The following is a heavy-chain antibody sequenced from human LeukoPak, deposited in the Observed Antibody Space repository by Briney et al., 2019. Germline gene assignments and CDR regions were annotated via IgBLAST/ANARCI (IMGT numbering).Heavy chain of an antibody. CDR1: GGSINSGAYY. D-gene: IGHD2-2*01. CDR2: IYYRRTT. Sequence: NASETLSLTCTVSGGSINSGAYYWGWIRQTRGKVLELVGSIYYRRTTFYNPSIKSRLIISVDTSKNQFSLNLSSVPAAYTAVYYCASRFCSTTTCLFDYWGQGTLVTVSS. V-gene: IGHV4-39*01. CDR3: ASRFCSTTTCLFDY. J-gene: IGHJ4*02.